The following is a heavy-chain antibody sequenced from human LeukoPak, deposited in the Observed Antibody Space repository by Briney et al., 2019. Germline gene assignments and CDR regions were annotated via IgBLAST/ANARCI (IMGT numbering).Heavy chain of an antibody. CDR3: ARGINGMDV. CDR1: GYTFTSYG. V-gene: IGHV1-8*02. Sequence: ASVKVSCKASGYTFTSYGISWVRQAPGQGLEWMGGMNPNSGNTGYAQKFQGRLTMTRDTSISTAYMELSSLRSEDTAVYYCARGINGMDVWGQGTTVTVSS. J-gene: IGHJ6*02. CDR2: MNPNSGNT. D-gene: IGHD3-16*01.